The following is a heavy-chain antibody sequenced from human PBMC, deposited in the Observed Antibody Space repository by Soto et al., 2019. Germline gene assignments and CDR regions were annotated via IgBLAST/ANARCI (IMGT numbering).Heavy chain of an antibody. V-gene: IGHV3-30-3*01. CDR1: GFTFSSYA. CDR2: ISYDGSNK. Sequence: QVQLVESGGGVVQPGRSLRLSCAASGFTFSSYAMHWVRQAPGKGLEWVAVISYDGSNKYYADSVKGRFTISRDNSKNTLYLQMTSLRAEDTAVYYCARIGSYLFDYWGQGTLVTVSS. J-gene: IGHJ4*02. D-gene: IGHD1-26*01. CDR3: ARIGSYLFDY.